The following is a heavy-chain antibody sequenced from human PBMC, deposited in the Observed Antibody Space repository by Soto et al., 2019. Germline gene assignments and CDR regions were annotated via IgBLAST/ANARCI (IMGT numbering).Heavy chain of an antibody. V-gene: IGHV3-23*01. J-gene: IGHJ6*02. CDR2: ISGSGGST. CDR3: ANSYAGNSYSYYGLDV. CDR1: GFTFSSYA. D-gene: IGHD1-1*01. Sequence: VGSLRLSCAASGFTFSSYAMSWVRQAPGKGLEWVSAISGSGGSTYYADSVKGRSPISRDNSKNTLYLRMNSLRAEDTAVYYCANSYAGNSYSYYGLDVRRQATKVTVS.